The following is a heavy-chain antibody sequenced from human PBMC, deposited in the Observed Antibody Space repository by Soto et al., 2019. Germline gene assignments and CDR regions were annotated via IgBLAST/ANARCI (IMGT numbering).Heavy chain of an antibody. D-gene: IGHD3-10*01. CDR2: IYYSGST. CDR3: AKGGSGSYSNAFDI. Sequence: SETLSLTCTVSGGSISHFYWSWIRQPPGKGLEWIGSIYYSGSTYYNPSLKSRVTISVDTSKNQFSLKLSSVTAADTAVYYCAKGGSGSYSNAFDIWGQGTMVTVSS. J-gene: IGHJ3*02. CDR1: GGSISHFY. V-gene: IGHV4-59*05.